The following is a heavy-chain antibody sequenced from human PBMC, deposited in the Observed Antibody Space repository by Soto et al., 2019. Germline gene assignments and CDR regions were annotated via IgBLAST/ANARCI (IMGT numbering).Heavy chain of an antibody. Sequence: SETLSLTCTVSGGSINSGDYYWTWVRQPPGKGLEWIGYIYYDGNSQHNPSLKSRVTMPIDTSKNQFSLNLSSVTAADTAVYYCARDRRWLPRGPNNWLDLWGQGTQVPVSS. CDR2: IYYDGNS. J-gene: IGHJ5*02. D-gene: IGHD5-12*01. CDR3: ARDRRWLPRGPNNWLDL. V-gene: IGHV4-30-4*01. CDR1: GGSINSGDYY.